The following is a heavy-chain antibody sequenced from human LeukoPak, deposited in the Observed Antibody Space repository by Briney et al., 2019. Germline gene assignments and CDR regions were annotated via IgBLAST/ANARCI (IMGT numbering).Heavy chain of an antibody. J-gene: IGHJ4*02. CDR2: IYSGDIT. CDR1: GFTVNNNY. CDR3: ARGSGYNYGFPDY. D-gene: IGHD5-18*01. V-gene: IGHV3-53*01. Sequence: GGSLRLSCEASGFTVNNNYMSWVRQAPGKGLEWVSAIYSGDITYYADSVKGRFTISRDNSKNTLYPQMNSLRAEDTAVYYCARGSGYNYGFPDYWGQGTLVTVSS.